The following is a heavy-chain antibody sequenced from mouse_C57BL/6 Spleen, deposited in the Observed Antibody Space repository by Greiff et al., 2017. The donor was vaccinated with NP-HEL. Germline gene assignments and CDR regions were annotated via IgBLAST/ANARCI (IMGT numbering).Heavy chain of an antibody. CDR3: GRWEAYRNYGAWLAY. Sequence: VQLQQSGAELVKPGASVKISCKASGYAFSSYWMNWVKQRPGKGLEWIGQIYPGDGDTNYNGKFKGKATLTADKSSSTAYMQLSGLSSEDSAVYFCGRWEAYRNYGAWLAYWGKGTLVTVSA. V-gene: IGHV1-80*01. J-gene: IGHJ3*01. D-gene: IGHD2-1*01. CDR2: IYPGDGDT. CDR1: GYAFSSYW.